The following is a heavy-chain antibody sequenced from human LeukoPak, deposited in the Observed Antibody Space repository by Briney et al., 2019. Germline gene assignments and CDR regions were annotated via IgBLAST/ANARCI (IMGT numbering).Heavy chain of an antibody. CDR2: IRYDGSNK. V-gene: IGHV3-30*02. Sequence: GGSLRLSCAASGFTFSSYGMHWVRQAPGKGLEWVAFIRYDGSNKYYADSVKGRFTISRDNSKNTLYLQMNSLRAEDTAVYYCAKTGYCSSTSCSIYYFDYWGQGTLVSVSS. CDR3: AKTGYCSSTSCSIYYFDY. D-gene: IGHD2-2*03. J-gene: IGHJ4*02. CDR1: GFTFSSYG.